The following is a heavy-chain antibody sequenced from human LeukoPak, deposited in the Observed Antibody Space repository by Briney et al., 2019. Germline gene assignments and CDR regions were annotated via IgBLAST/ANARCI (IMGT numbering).Heavy chain of an antibody. V-gene: IGHV4-34*01. CDR2: INHSGST. CDR1: GGSFSGYY. J-gene: IGHJ2*01. Sequence: SETLSLTCAVYGGSFSGYYWSWIREPPGKGLERIGEINHSGSTNYNPSLKSRVTISVDTSKNQFSLKLSSVTAADTAVYYCARGGYSYGYVINWYFDLWGRGTLVTVSS. D-gene: IGHD5-18*01. CDR3: ARGGYSYGYVINWYFDL.